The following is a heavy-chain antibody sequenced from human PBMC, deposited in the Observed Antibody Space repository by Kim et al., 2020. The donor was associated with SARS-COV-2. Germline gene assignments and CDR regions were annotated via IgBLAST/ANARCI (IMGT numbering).Heavy chain of an antibody. D-gene: IGHD1-26*01. CDR3: ARGHNMWGVY. CDR1: GFTFSSYS. J-gene: IGHJ4*02. CDR2: ISSSSSYI. V-gene: IGHV3-21*01. Sequence: GGSLRLSCAASGFTFSSYSMNWVRQATGKGLEWVSSISSSSSYIYYADSVKGRFTISRDNAKNSLYLQMNSLRAEDTAVYYCARGHNMWGVYWGQGTLVTVSS.